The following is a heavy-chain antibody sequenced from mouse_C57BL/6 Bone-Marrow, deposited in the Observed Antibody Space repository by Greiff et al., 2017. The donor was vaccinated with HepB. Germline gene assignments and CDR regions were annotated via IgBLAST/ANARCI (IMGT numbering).Heavy chain of an antibody. V-gene: IGHV1-55*01. CDR2: IYPGSGST. Sequence: QVQLQQPGAELVKPGASVKMSCKASGYTFTSYWITWVKQRPGQGLEWIGDIYPGSGSTNYNEKFKSKATLTVDTSSNTAYLQLSSLTSEDTAVYYCTTLYDYAAWFAYWGQGTLVTVSA. CDR1: GYTFTSYW. J-gene: IGHJ3*01. D-gene: IGHD2-4*01. CDR3: TTLYDYAAWFAY.